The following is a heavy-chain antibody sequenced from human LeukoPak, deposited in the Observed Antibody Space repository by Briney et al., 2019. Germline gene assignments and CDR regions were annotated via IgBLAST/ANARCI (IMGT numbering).Heavy chain of an antibody. CDR1: GFTVGHYP. Sequence: GGSLRLSCAASGFTVGHYPMSFVRQAPGKGLEWVSTSGSDDSTYYADSVKGRFTISRDNSKNTLYLQMNNLRAEDTAVYYCARDGGSGRYSSYYYYYMDVWGKGTTVTVSS. CDR2: SGSDDST. D-gene: IGHD3-10*01. V-gene: IGHV3-23*01. J-gene: IGHJ6*03. CDR3: ARDGGSGRYSSYYYYYMDV.